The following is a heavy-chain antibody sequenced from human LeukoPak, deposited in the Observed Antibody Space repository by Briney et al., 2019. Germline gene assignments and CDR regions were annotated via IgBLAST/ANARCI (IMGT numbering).Heavy chain of an antibody. J-gene: IGHJ6*02. CDR1: GYSISSGYY. CDR2: IYHSGST. D-gene: IGHD4/OR15-4a*01. V-gene: IGHV4-38-2*02. Sequence: SETLSLTCTVSGYSISSGYYWGWIRQPPGKGLEWIGSIYHSGSTYYNPSLKSRVTISVDTSKNQFSLKLNSVTAADTAVYYCAREDPQTKVPEGMDVWRQGTTVTVSS. CDR3: AREDPQTKVPEGMDV.